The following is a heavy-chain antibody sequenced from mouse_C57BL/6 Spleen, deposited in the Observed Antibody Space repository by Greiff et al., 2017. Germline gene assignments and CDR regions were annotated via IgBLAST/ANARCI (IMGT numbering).Heavy chain of an antibody. CDR1: GYTFTSYW. CDR3: ARSFSSYPLYAMDY. D-gene: IGHD1-1*01. CDR2: IYPSDSET. J-gene: IGHJ4*01. Sequence: QVQLQQPGAELVRPGSSVKLSCKASGYTFTSYWMDWVKQRPGQGLEWIGNIYPSDSETHYNQKFKDKATLTVDKSSSTAYMQLSSLTSEVSAVYYCARSFSSYPLYAMDYWGQGTSVTVSS. V-gene: IGHV1-61*01.